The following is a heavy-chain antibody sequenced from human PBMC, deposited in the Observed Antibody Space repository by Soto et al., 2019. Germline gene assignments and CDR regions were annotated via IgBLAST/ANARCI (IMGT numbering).Heavy chain of an antibody. J-gene: IGHJ4*02. CDR3: ARRYYDFWSGYDYYFDY. CDR1: GYTFTSYG. V-gene: IGHV1-18*01. CDR2: ISAYNGNT. D-gene: IGHD3-3*01. Sequence: ASVKVSCKASGYTFTSYGISWVRQAPGQGLEWMGWISAYNGNTNYAQKLQGRVTMTTDTSTSTAYMELRSLRSDDTAVYYCARRYYDFWSGYDYYFDYWGQGTLVTVSS.